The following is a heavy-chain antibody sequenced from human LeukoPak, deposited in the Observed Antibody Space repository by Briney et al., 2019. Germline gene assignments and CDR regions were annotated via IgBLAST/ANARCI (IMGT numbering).Heavy chain of an antibody. CDR1: GGSISSSNW. D-gene: IGHD3-10*01. J-gene: IGHJ4*02. CDR3: ARGRGTATSYYFDY. Sequence: SETLSLTCAVSGGSISSSNWWSWVRQPPGKGLEWIGEIHHSGSTNYNPSLKSRVTISVDKSKNQFSLKLSSVTAADTAVYFCARGRGTATSYYFDYWGQGTLVTVSS. CDR2: IHHSGST. V-gene: IGHV4-4*02.